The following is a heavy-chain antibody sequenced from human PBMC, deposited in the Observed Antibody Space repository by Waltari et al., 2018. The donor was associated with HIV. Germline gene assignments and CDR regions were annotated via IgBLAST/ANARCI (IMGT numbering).Heavy chain of an antibody. CDR2: IKSKRDGGAT. J-gene: IGHJ3*01. D-gene: IGHD5-12*01. CDR1: LLPFGGFW. V-gene: IGHV3-15*01. CDR3: TTGGYPTEAFDV. Sequence: EVQVVESGGVLVKPGGYLRVSCAGFLLPFGGFWMTWVRQAPGKGLEWVGRIKSKRDGGATDYAASVKGRFVISRDDSQNTLYLQMSGLRTEDTAMYYCTTGGYPTEAFDVWGQGTMVTVSP.